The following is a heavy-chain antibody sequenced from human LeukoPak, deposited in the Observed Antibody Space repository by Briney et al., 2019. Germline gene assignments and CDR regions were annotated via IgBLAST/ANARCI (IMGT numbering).Heavy chain of an antibody. J-gene: IGHJ4*02. CDR3: ARVEGYGGYVPNFDY. V-gene: IGHV4-30-4*01. D-gene: IGHD4-17*01. Sequence: PSQTLSLTCTVSGGSISSGDYYWSWIRQPPGKGLEWIGYIYYSGSTYYNPSLKSRVTISVDTSKNQFSLKLSSVTAADTAVYYCARVEGYGGYVPNFDYWGQGTLVTVSS. CDR1: GGSISSGDYY. CDR2: IYYSGST.